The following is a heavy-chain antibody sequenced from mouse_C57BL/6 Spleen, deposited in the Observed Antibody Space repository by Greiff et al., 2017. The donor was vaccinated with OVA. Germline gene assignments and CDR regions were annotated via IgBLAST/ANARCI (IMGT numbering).Heavy chain of an antibody. J-gene: IGHJ4*01. D-gene: IGHD4-1*01. Sequence: EVQGVESGGGLVKPGGSLKLSCAASGFTFSDYGMHWVRQAPEKGLEWVAYISSGSSTIYYADTVKGRFTISRDNAKNTLFLQMTSLRSEDTAMDYCARGANWAYYYAMDYWGQGTSVTVSS. CDR2: ISSGSSTI. CDR3: ARGANWAYYYAMDY. CDR1: GFTFSDYG. V-gene: IGHV5-17*01.